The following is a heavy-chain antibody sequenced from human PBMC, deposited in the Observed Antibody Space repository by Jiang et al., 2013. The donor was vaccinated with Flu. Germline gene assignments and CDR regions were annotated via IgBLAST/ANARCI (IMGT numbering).Heavy chain of an antibody. CDR2: IYHSGST. V-gene: IGHV4-38-2*02. CDR3: ARVLYDSYFDY. Sequence: EWIGSIYHSGSTYYNPSLKSRVTISVDTSKNQFSLKLSSVTAADTAVYYCARVLYDSYFDYWGQGTLVTVSS. J-gene: IGHJ4*02. D-gene: IGHD3-3*01.